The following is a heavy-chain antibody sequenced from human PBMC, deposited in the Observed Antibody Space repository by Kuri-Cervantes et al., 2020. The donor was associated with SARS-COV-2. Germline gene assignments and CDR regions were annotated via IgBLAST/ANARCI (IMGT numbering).Heavy chain of an antibody. D-gene: IGHD3-10*01. Sequence: AETLCLTCTASGGSISSSSYYWGWIRQPSGKGLEWIGSIDYSGSTYYNPALKSRVTIYVDTSKNQFSLKLSSVTAAYTAVYYCARHPPEYYSLYYFDYWGQGTLVTVSS. CDR3: ARHPPEYYSLYYFDY. CDR1: GGSISSSSYY. V-gene: IGHV4-39*01. J-gene: IGHJ4*02. CDR2: IDYSGST.